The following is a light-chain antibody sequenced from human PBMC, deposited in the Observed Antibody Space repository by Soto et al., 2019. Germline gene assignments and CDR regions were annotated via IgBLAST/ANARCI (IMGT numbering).Light chain of an antibody. CDR3: PHYNAYPLP. J-gene: IGKJ4*01. V-gene: IGKV1-5*03. Sequence: DTQMNQSPSTLSASVGDRVTISCRASESISTWLAWYQQKPGKAPNLLIQKASSLESGAPSRFSGSGFGTEYTLTISRLEPDDFATNCCPHYNAYPLPFGGGTKVELK. CDR2: KAS. CDR1: ESISTW.